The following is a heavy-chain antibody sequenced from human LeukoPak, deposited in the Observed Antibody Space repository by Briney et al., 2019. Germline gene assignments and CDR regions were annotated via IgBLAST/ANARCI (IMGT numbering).Heavy chain of an antibody. CDR3: ARVTGATTVDY. CDR2: IYYSGST. V-gene: IGHV4-59*01. Sequence: PSETLSLTCTVSGGSISSYYWSWIRQPPGKGLEWIGYIYYSGSTNYNPSLKSRVTISVDTSKNQFSLKLSSVTAADTAVYYCARVTGATTVDYWGPGNPGHRLL. D-gene: IGHD1-26*01. CDR1: GGSISSYY. J-gene: IGHJ4*02.